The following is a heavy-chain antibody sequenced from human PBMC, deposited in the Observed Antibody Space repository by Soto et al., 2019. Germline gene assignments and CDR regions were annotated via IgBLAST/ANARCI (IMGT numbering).Heavy chain of an antibody. CDR3: TGEVASGY. J-gene: IGHJ4*02. Sequence: QVQLVESGGGVVQAGRSLRLSCAVSGFTVSTYGMHWVRQAPGKGLEWVAVISRDGGTKYYADSVKGRFTISRDNSRNTLFLEMNSLRSDDMAVYYCTGEVASGYWGQGTLVTVSS. CDR2: ISRDGGTK. D-gene: IGHD2-8*02. CDR1: GFTVSTYG. V-gene: IGHV3-30*03.